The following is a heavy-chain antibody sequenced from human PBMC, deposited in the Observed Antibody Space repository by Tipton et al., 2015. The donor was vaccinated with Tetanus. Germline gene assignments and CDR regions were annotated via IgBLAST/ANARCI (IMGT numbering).Heavy chain of an antibody. V-gene: IGHV4-34*01. D-gene: IGHD6-19*01. J-gene: IGHJ4*02. Sequence: TLSLTCAVSGGSFSGHYWSWIRQPPGEGLEWIGEINPSGGASYNPSLKSRVTISVDTSKNQFSLKLTPVTAADTAVYYCARPVKQGLVPVDSWGQGTLVTVSS. CDR2: INPSGGA. CDR3: ARPVKQGLVPVDS. CDR1: GGSFSGHY.